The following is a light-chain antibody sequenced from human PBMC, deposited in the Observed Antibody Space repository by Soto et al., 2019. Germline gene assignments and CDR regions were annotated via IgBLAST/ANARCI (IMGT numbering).Light chain of an antibody. CDR3: HQRQSWPRT. V-gene: IGKV3-11*01. CDR2: QTS. CDR1: QYIDAR. Sequence: EILLTQSPATLSSFPGARFTLSCRASQYIDARLAWYQHRPGQAPRLLIYQTSIRAAGIPARFSASGSGTDFTLTISDVQPEDFALYYCHQRQSWPRTFGQGTKVDIK. J-gene: IGKJ1*01.